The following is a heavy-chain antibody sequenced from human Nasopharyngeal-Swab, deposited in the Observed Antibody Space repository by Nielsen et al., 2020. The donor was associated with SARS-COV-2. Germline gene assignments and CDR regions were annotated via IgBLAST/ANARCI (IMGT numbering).Heavy chain of an antibody. CDR2: INHSGST. J-gene: IGHJ3*02. CDR1: GGSFSGYY. V-gene: IGHV4-34*01. CDR3: ARGKYRRAFDI. D-gene: IGHD6-6*01. Sequence: SETLSLTCAVYGGSFSGYYWSWIHQPPGKGLEWIGEINHSGSTNYNPSLKSRVTISVDTSKNQFSLKLSSVTAADTAVYYCARGKYRRAFDIWGQGTMVTVSS.